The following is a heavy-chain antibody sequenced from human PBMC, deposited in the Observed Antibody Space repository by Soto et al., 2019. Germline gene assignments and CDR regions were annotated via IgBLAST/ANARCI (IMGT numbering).Heavy chain of an antibody. J-gene: IGHJ3*02. CDR3: ARVLGEIVVVPAAGAFDI. Sequence: ASVKVSCKASGYTFTSYAMHWVRQAPGQRLEWMGWINAGNGNTKYSQKFQGRVTITRDTSASTAYMELSSLRSEDTAVYYCARVLGEIVVVPAAGAFDIWGQGTMVTVS. D-gene: IGHD2-2*01. CDR2: INAGNGNT. V-gene: IGHV1-3*01. CDR1: GYTFTSYA.